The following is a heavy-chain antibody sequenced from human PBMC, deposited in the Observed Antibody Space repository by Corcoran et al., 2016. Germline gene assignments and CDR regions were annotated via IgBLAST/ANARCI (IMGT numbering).Heavy chain of an antibody. CDR3: ARVSSGYIYGY. J-gene: IGHJ4*02. Sequence: QLQLQESGPGLVKPSETLSLTCTVSGGSISSSSYYWGWIRQPPGKGLEWIGSINYSGSTYYNPSLKSRVTISVDTSKNQFSLKLSSVTAADAAVYYCARVSSGYIYGYWGQGTLVTVSS. V-gene: IGHV4-39*07. D-gene: IGHD3-22*01. CDR1: GGSISSSSYY. CDR2: INYSGST.